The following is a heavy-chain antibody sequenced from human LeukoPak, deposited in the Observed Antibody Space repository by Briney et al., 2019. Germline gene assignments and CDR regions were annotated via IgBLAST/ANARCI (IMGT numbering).Heavy chain of an antibody. J-gene: IGHJ6*03. D-gene: IGHD4-11*01. CDR2: ISSSSSYI. CDR3: ARDGDSKNYYYYMDV. CDR1: GFTFSSYS. Sequence: KPGGSLRLSCAASGFTFSSYSMNWVRQAPGKGLEWVSSISSSSSYIYYADSVKGRFTISRDNAKNSLYLQMNSLRAEDTVVYYCARDGDSKNYYYYMDVWGKGTTVTVSS. V-gene: IGHV3-21*01.